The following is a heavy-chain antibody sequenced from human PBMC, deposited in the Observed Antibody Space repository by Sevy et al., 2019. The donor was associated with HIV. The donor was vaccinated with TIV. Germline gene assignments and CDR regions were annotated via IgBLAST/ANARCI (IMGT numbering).Heavy chain of an antibody. V-gene: IGHV4-59*01. J-gene: IGHJ5*02. CDR2: ISYRGST. CDR3: ARDSGTGWIDA. D-gene: IGHD1-1*01. CDR1: GGSISSYP. Sequence: SETLSLTCTVSGGSISSYPWNWIRQPPGKRLEWIGFISYRGSTNYNPSLRSRVTISVDTSKKQFSLNLSSVTAADTAVYYCARDSGTGWIDAWGQGTLVTVSS.